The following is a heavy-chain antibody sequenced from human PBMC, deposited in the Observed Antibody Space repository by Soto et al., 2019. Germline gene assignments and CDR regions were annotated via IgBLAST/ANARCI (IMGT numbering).Heavy chain of an antibody. CDR3: ARDLIRYFDWQNNWFDP. D-gene: IGHD3-9*01. V-gene: IGHV4-4*02. Sequence: QVQLXESGPGLVKPSETLSLTCAVSGGSISSSNWWNWVRQPPGKGLEWIGEIYHSGSTNYNPSLKSRVTISLDKSKNQFSLKLNSVTAADTAVYYCARDLIRYFDWQNNWFDPWGQGTLVTVSS. CDR1: GGSISSSNW. CDR2: IYHSGST. J-gene: IGHJ5*02.